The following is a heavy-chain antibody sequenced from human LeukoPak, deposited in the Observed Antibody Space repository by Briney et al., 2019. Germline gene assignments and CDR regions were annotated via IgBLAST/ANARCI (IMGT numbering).Heavy chain of an antibody. CDR3: TRTYYYGSGPNWFDP. Sequence: GGSLRPSCTASGFTFGDYAMSWVRQAPGKGLEWVGFIRSKAYGGTTEYAASVKGRFTISRDDSKSIAYLQMNSLKTEDTAVYYCTRTYYYGSGPNWFDPWGQGTLVTASS. V-gene: IGHV3-49*04. CDR1: GFTFGDYA. CDR2: IRSKAYGGTT. D-gene: IGHD3-10*01. J-gene: IGHJ5*02.